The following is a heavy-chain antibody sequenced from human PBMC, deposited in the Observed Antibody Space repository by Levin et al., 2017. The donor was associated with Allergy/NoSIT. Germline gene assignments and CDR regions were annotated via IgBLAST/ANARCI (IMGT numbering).Heavy chain of an antibody. Sequence: GESLKISCQASGYTFTSFGISWVRQAPGQGLEWMGWISAYNGNTNSAQQFQGRVTMTTDTSTSTAYMELKSLRSDDTAVYYCARDLGDGYNKWFDYWGQGTLVTVSS. CDR3: ARDLGDGYNKWFDY. J-gene: IGHJ4*02. V-gene: IGHV1-18*01. CDR1: GYTFTSFG. CDR2: ISAYNGNT. D-gene: IGHD5-24*01.